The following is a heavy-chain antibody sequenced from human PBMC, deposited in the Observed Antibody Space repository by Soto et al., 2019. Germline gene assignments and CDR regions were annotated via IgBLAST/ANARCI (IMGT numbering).Heavy chain of an antibody. CDR3: AKDSTVTTSLSFSYYGFDV. J-gene: IGHJ6*01. V-gene: IGHV3-23*01. D-gene: IGHD4-17*01. CDR1: GFTFNHYA. Sequence: VQLLESGGGLVQPGGSLRLACTGSGFTFNHYAMSWVRQAPGKGLEWVSAVSGRGGSTKYAEYVKGRFIISRDNSNSTLYAQMDSLRGEDTAVYYCAKDSTVTTSLSFSYYGFDVWGQGNTVTVSS. CDR2: VSGRGGST.